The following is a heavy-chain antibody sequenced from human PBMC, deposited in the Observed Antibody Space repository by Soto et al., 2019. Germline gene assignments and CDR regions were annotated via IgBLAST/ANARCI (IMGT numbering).Heavy chain of an antibody. CDR1: GGSISSYD. V-gene: IGHV4-59*07. J-gene: IGHJ6*02. CDR3: ARYRVSGGFRRGGYYYYGMDV. Sequence: DTLSLTCTVSGGSISSYDWSWLRQPPGKGLEWIGYIYYSGSTNYNPSLKSRVTISVDTSKNQFSLKLSSVTAADTAVYYCARYRVSGGFRRGGYYYYGMDVWGQGTTLSVS. D-gene: IGHD6-19*01. CDR2: IYYSGST.